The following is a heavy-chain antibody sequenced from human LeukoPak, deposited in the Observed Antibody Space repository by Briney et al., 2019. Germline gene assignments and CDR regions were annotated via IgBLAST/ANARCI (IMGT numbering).Heavy chain of an antibody. CDR3: ARFSVQNYGVGPDY. D-gene: IGHD4-17*01. CDR1: GYTFTSYR. J-gene: IGHJ4*02. Sequence: GESLKISCEGSGYTFTSYRIGWVRQVPGKGLEWMGVIFPGGSESRYSPSFQGQVTFSADKSIGTAYLQWNSLEASDTAIYYCARFSVQNYGVGPDYWGQGTQVIVSS. CDR2: IFPGGSES. V-gene: IGHV5-51*01.